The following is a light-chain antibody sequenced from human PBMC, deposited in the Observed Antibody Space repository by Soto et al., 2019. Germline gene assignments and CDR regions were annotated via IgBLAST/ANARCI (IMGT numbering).Light chain of an antibody. CDR2: GNS. J-gene: IGLJ1*01. V-gene: IGLV1-40*01. CDR3: QSYDCSLSGPFYV. CDR1: SSNIGAGYD. Sequence: QSVLTQPPSVSGAPGQRVTISCTGSSSNIGAGYDVHWYQQLPGTAPKLLIYGNSNRPSGVPDRFSGSKSGTSASLAITGLQAEDEADYYCQSYDCSLSGPFYVFGTGTKVTVL.